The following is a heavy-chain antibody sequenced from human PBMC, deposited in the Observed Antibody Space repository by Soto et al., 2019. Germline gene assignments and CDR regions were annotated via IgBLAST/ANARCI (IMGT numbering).Heavy chain of an antibody. CDR3: ASGSGNYPKYNWFDP. J-gene: IGHJ5*02. CDR2: IITSDGDT. Sequence: PGGSLRLSCAASGFAFSDYAMTRVRQAPGKGLEWVSTIITSDGDTYYADSVKGRFTISRDNSRNTLYLQMNSLRAEDTAVYYCASGSGNYPKYNWFDPWGQGTLVTVSS. D-gene: IGHD3-10*01. V-gene: IGHV3-23*01. CDR1: GFAFSDYA.